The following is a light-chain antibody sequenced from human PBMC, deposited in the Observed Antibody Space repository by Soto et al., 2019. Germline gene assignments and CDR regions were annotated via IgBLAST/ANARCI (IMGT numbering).Light chain of an antibody. CDR2: SAS. V-gene: IGKV1-9*01. CDR3: QQLSRYPLT. Sequence: IQLTQSPSSLSASVGDRVTITCRASQGISSFLAWYQQKPGKAPDLLIYSASTLQSGVPSRFSGSGSETEFSLTIRALQPEDFATYYCQQLSRYPLTFGGGTKVDIK. J-gene: IGKJ4*01. CDR1: QGISSF.